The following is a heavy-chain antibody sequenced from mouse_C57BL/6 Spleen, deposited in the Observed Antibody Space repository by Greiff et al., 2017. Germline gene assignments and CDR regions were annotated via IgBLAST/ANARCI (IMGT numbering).Heavy chain of an antibody. J-gene: IGHJ2*01. CDR3: ARENGDY. CDR1: GFTFSSYA. Sequence: EVKVEESGGGLVKPGGSLKLSCAASGFTFSSYAMSWLRQTPEKRLEWVATISDGGSYTYYPDNVKGRFTISRDNAKNNLYLQMSHLNSEDTAMYYCARENGDYWGQGTTLTVSS. CDR2: ISDGGSYT. V-gene: IGHV5-4*01.